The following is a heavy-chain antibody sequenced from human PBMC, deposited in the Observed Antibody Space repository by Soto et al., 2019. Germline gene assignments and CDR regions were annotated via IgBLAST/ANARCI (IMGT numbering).Heavy chain of an antibody. V-gene: IGHV4-39*01. D-gene: IGHD1-1*01. CDR3: ARRERRRRYFDY. CDR2: IYYSGST. CDR1: GGSISSSSYY. J-gene: IGHJ4*02. Sequence: PSETLSLTCTVSGGSISSSSYYWGWIRQPPGKGLEWIGSIYYSGSTYYNPSLKSRVTISVDTSKNQFSLKLSSVTAADTAVYYCARRERRRRYFDYWGQGTLVTVSS.